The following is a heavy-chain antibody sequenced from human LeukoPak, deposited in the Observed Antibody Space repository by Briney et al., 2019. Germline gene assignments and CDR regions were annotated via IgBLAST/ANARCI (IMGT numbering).Heavy chain of an antibody. CDR3: ARLAVAGTVYYYYMDV. V-gene: IGHV1-18*01. CDR2: ISAYNGKT. CDR1: GYTFTSYG. D-gene: IGHD6-19*01. J-gene: IGHJ6*03. Sequence: GASVKVSCRASGYTFTSYGITWVRQAPGQGLEWMGWISAYNGKTNYGQKIQGRVTMTTDTSTSTAYMELRSLRSDDTAVYYCARLAVAGTVYYYYMDVWGKGTTVTISS.